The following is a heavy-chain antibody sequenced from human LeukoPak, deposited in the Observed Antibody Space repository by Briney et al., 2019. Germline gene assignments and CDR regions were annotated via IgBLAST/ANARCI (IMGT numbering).Heavy chain of an antibody. J-gene: IGHJ4*02. CDR3: AKDSFDGGSYPVFDY. D-gene: IGHD1-26*01. Sequence: PGGSLRLSCAASGFTFSSYGMPWVRQAPGKGLEWVAFIRYDGSNKYYADSVKGRFTISRDNSKNTLYLQMNSLRAEDTAVYYCAKDSFDGGSYPVFDYWGQGTLVTVSS. V-gene: IGHV3-30*02. CDR2: IRYDGSNK. CDR1: GFTFSSYG.